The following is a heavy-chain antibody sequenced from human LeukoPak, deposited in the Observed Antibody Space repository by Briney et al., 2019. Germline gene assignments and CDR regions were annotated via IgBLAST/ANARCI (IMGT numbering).Heavy chain of an antibody. Sequence: GSLRLSCAASGFTFTTSAMNWVRRVPGKGLEWVSGISGSGQSTYYADSVKGRFTISRDNSKNTLYLQMNSLRAEDTAVYYCARRGSWGEPRPFDYWGQGSLVTVSS. D-gene: IGHD3-16*01. J-gene: IGHJ4*02. CDR1: GFTFTTSA. CDR2: ISGSGQST. V-gene: IGHV3-23*01. CDR3: ARRGSWGEPRPFDY.